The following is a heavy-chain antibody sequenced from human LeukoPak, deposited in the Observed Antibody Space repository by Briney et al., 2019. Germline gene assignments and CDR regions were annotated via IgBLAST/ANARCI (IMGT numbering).Heavy chain of an antibody. CDR1: RFTFSSYG. J-gene: IGHJ4*02. V-gene: IGHV3-30*18. D-gene: IGHD3-10*01. CDR3: AKDGYYGSGTYPDY. Sequence: GTSLRLSCAASRFTFSSYGMNWVRQAPGKGLEWVTVISYDGTNKFYVDSLRGRFTISRDNSKNTLYLQMNSLRAEDTAVYYCAKDGYYGSGTYPDYWGQGTLVTVSS. CDR2: ISYDGTNK.